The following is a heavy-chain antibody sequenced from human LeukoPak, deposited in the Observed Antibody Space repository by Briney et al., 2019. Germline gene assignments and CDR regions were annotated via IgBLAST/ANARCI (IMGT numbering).Heavy chain of an antibody. Sequence: GASVKVSCKASGYTFSGSYIHWVRQAPGQGLEWLGRINPNSGGTNYAQKFQGRVTMTRDTSISTAYMELSRLRSDDTAVYYCASPSSSSWYLFDYWGQGTLVTVSS. CDR1: GYTFSGSY. V-gene: IGHV1-2*06. CDR3: ASPSSSSWYLFDY. D-gene: IGHD6-13*01. CDR2: INPNSGGT. J-gene: IGHJ4*02.